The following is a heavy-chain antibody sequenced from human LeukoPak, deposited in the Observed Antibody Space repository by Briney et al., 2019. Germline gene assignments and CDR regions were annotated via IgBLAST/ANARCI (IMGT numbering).Heavy chain of an antibody. CDR3: ASLGYCTNGVCFTDAFDI. CDR1: GYTFTSYD. J-gene: IGHJ3*02. CDR2: INPNSGGT. D-gene: IGHD2-8*01. Sequence: WASVKVSCKASGYTFTSYDINWVRQATGQGLEWMGRINPNSGGTNYAQKFQGRVTMTRDTSISTAYMELSRLRSDDTAVYYCASLGYCTNGVCFTDAFDIWGQGTMVTVSS. V-gene: IGHV1-2*06.